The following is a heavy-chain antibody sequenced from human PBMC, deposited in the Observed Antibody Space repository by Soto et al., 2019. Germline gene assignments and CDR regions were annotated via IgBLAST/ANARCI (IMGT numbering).Heavy chain of an antibody. V-gene: IGHV1-69*02. J-gene: IGHJ6*03. CDR2: IIPILGIA. CDR1: GGTFSSYT. CDR3: ARSAGNYYYYYDMDV. Sequence: QVQLVQSGAEVKKPGSSVKVSCKASGGTFSSYTISWVRQAPGQGLEWMGRIIPILGIANYAQKFQGRVTITADKSTSTAYMELSSLRSEDTAVYYCARSAGNYYYYYDMDVWGKGTTVTVSS.